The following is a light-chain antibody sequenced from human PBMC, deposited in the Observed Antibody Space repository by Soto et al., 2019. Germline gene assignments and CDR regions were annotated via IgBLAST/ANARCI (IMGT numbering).Light chain of an antibody. J-gene: IGKJ1*01. Sequence: DIQMTQSPSSLSASVGDRVTITCRASQSISSYLNWYQQKPGKAPKLLIYAASSLQSGVPSRFSGSGSGTDFTLTISSLQPEDFATYYCLQDYNSLRTFGQGTKVEI. CDR3: LQDYNSLRT. CDR1: QSISSY. CDR2: AAS. V-gene: IGKV1-39*01.